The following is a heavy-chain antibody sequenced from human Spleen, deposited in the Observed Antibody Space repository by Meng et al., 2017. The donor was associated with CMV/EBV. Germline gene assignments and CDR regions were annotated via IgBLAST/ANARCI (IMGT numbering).Heavy chain of an antibody. Sequence: GRQAPGQGLEWMEGSITFIKITDNAQKVKGRDTITTDKTTSTDYMEMSRLRSDDTAVYYCERDGHGGNSRVYNWFDPWGQGTLVTVSS. D-gene: IGHD4-23*01. CDR3: ERDGHGGNSRVYNWFDP. V-gene: IGHV1-69*10. J-gene: IGHJ5*02. CDR2: SITFIKIT.